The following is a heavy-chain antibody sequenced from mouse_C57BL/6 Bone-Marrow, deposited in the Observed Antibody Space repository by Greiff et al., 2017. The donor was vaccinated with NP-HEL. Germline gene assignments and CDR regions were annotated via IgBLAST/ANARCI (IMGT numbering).Heavy chain of an antibody. Sequence: DVQLQESGPGLVKPSQSLSLTCSVTGYSITSGYYWNWIRQFPGNKLEWMGYISYDGSNNYNPSLKNRISITRDTSKNQFFLKLNSVTTEDTATYYCARAYDGYFYWYFDVWGTGTTVTVSS. CDR1: GYSITSGYY. CDR2: ISYDGSN. CDR3: ARAYDGYFYWYFDV. D-gene: IGHD2-3*01. J-gene: IGHJ1*03. V-gene: IGHV3-6*01.